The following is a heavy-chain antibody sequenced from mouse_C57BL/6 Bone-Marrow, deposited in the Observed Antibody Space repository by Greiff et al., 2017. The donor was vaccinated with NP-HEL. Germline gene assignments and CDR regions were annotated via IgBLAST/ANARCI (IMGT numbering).Heavy chain of an antibody. CDR2: IDPSDSYT. CDR1: GYTFTSYW. D-gene: IGHD2-5*01. Sequence: VQLQQSGAELVRPGTSVKLSCKASGYTFTSYWMHWVKQRPGQGLEWIGVIDPSDSYTNYNQKFKGKATLTVDTSSSTAYMQLSSLTSEDSAVYYCATAYYSNYRYAMDYWGQGTSVTVSS. V-gene: IGHV1-59*01. CDR3: ATAYYSNYRYAMDY. J-gene: IGHJ4*01.